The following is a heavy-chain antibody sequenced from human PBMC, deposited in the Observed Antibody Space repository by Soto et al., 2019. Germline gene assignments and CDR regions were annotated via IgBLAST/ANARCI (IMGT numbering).Heavy chain of an antibody. Sequence: QVQLVESGGGVVQPGRSLRLSCAASGFTFSSYGMHWVRQAPGKGLAWVAVIWYDGSNKYYADSVKGRFTISRDNSKNTLYLQMNSLRAEDTAVYYCARVTFGGVITPNNWSFDLWGRGTLVTVSS. CDR2: IWYDGSNK. CDR1: GFTFSSYG. J-gene: IGHJ2*01. CDR3: ARVTFGGVITPNNWSFDL. V-gene: IGHV3-33*01. D-gene: IGHD3-16*02.